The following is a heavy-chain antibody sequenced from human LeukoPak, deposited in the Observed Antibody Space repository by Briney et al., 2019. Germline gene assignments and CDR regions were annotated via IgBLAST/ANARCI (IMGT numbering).Heavy chain of an antibody. CDR3: ARSGGPGNYYDSSGYTPHFDY. J-gene: IGHJ4*02. Sequence: GRSLRLSCAASGFTLSSYGMHWVRQAPGKGLEWVAVIWYDGSNKYYADSVKGRFTISRDNSKNTLYLQMNSLRAEDTAVYYCARSGGPGNYYDSSGYTPHFDYWGQGTLVTVSS. CDR2: IWYDGSNK. D-gene: IGHD3-22*01. CDR1: GFTLSSYG. V-gene: IGHV3-33*01.